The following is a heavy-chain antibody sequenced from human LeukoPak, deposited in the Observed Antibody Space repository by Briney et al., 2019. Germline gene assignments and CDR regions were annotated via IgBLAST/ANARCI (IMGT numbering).Heavy chain of an antibody. Sequence: GGSLRLSCAASGFTFSSYAMHWVRQAPGKGLEWVAVISYDGSNKYYADSVKGRFTISRDNSKNTLYLQMNSLRAEDTAVYYCAKPYLYGGNSCFDYWGQGTLVTVSS. V-gene: IGHV3-30-3*02. CDR1: GFTFSSYA. CDR2: ISYDGSNK. J-gene: IGHJ4*02. CDR3: AKPYLYGGNSCFDY. D-gene: IGHD4-23*01.